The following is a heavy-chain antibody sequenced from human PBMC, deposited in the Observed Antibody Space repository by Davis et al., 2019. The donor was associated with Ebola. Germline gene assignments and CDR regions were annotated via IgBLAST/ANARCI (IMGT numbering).Heavy chain of an antibody. CDR1: GFTFSSYS. J-gene: IGHJ4*02. CDR3: ARDRGGSSRFDYFDY. V-gene: IGHV3-48*02. Sequence: PGGSLRLSCAASGFTFSSYSMNWVRQAPGKGLEWVSYISSSSTIYYADSVKGRFTISRDNAKNSLYLQMNSLRDEDTAVYYCARDRGGSSRFDYFDYWGQGTLVTVSS. CDR2: ISSSSTI. D-gene: IGHD3-10*01.